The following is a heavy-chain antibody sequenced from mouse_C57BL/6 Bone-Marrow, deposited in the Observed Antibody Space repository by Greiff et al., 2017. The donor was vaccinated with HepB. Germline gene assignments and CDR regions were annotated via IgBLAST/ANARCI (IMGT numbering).Heavy chain of an antibody. CDR1: GYTFTSYW. Sequence: QVQLQQPGAELVKPGASVKMSCKASGYTFTSYWITWVKQRPGQGLEWIGDIYPGSGSTNFNEKFKSKATLTVDTSSSTAYMQLSSLTSEDSAVYYCARGYDYDVGWFAYWGQGTLVTVSA. V-gene: IGHV1-55*01. J-gene: IGHJ3*01. CDR3: ARGYDYDVGWFAY. CDR2: IYPGSGST. D-gene: IGHD2-4*01.